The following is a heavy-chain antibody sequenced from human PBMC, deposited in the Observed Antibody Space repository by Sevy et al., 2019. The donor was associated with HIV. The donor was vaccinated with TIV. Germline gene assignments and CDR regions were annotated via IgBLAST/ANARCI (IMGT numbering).Heavy chain of an antibody. V-gene: IGHV4-34*01. CDR2: INHSGST. J-gene: IGHJ5*02. CDR1: GGSFSGYY. D-gene: IGHD6-19*01. Sequence: SETLSLTCAVYGGSFSGYYWSWIRQSPGKGLEWIGEINHSGSTNYNPSLKSRVTISVDTSKNQFSLKLSSVTAADTAVYYCARDRLRAVAGKLDPWGQGTLVTVSS. CDR3: ARDRLRAVAGKLDP.